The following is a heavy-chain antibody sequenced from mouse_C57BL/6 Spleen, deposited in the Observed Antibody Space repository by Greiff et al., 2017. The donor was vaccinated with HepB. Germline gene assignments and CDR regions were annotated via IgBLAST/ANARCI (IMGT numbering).Heavy chain of an antibody. CDR3: ARSIITKEVGPFAY. CDR2: IDPSDSYT. CDR1: GYTFTSYW. Sequence: QVQLQQPGAELVMPGASVKLSCKASGYTFTSYWMHWVKQRPGQGLEWIGEIDPSDSYTNYNQKFKGKSTLTVDKSSSTAYMQLSSLTSEESAVYYCARSIITKEVGPFAYWGQGTLVTVSA. D-gene: IGHD1-1*01. V-gene: IGHV1-69*01. J-gene: IGHJ3*01.